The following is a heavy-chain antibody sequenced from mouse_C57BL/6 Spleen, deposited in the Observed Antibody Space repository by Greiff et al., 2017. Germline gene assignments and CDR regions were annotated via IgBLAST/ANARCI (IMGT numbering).Heavy chain of an antibody. V-gene: IGHV2-3*01. CDR2: IWGDGST. J-gene: IGHJ3*01. Sequence: VQRVEPGPGLVAPSQSLSITCTVSGFSLTSYGVSWVRQPPGKGLEWLGVIWGDGSTNYHSALMSRLSISKDNSKSQVFLKLNRQQTDDTATYYCAKENFPGFAYWGQGTLVTVSA. CDR3: AKENFPGFAY. CDR1: GFSLTSYG.